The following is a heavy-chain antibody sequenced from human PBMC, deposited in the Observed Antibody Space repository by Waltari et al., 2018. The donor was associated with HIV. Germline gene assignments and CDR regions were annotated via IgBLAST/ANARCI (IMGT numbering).Heavy chain of an antibody. J-gene: IGHJ3*02. CDR2: IYHSAST. CDR1: GGSVSSNTYY. D-gene: IGHD5-12*01. CDR3: ARGGDGYNLAHAFDI. Sequence: QVQLQESGPGLVTPSETLSLTCTVSGGSVSSNTYYWSWIRQPPGKGLEWIGYIYHSASTNYNPSLKSRVTISVDTSKNQFSLRLTSVTAADTAVYYCARGGDGYNLAHAFDIWGQGTMVTVSS. V-gene: IGHV4-61*01.